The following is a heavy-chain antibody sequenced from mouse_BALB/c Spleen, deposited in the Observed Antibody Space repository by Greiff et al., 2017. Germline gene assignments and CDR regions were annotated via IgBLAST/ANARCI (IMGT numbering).Heavy chain of an antibody. D-gene: IGHD1-1*01. V-gene: IGHV1S22*01. CDR2: IYPGSGST. J-gene: IGHJ3*01. Sequence: LQQPGSELVRPGASVKLSCKASGYTFTSYWMHWVKQRPGQGLEWIGNIYPGSGSTNYDEKFKSKATLTVDTSSSTAYMQLSSLTSEDSAVYYCTRRGGHYYGSSYGFAYWGQGTLVTVSA. CDR1: GYTFTSYW. CDR3: TRRGGHYYGSSYGFAY.